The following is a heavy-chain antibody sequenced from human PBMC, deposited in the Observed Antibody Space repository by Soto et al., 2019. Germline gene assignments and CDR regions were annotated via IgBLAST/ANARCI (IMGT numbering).Heavy chain of an antibody. V-gene: IGHV3-74*01. CDR3: ATXXGDXALDY. CDR1: GVPFNGYW. CDR2: ITSDGSRT. D-gene: IGHD4-17*01. J-gene: IGHJ4*02. Sequence: GGSLRLSCVASGVPFNGYWMHWVRQPPGKGLVWVSRITSDGSRTTYADSVKGRFTISRDNAKNTLFLQMNSLTAEDTAVYYXATXXGDXALDYWGQGTPVTVSS.